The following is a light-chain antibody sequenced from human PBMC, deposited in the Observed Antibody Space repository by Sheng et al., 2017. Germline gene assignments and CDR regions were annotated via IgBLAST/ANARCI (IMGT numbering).Light chain of an antibody. Sequence: ELTQPPSVSVSAGQTASITCSGDKLGDKYACWYQQKPGQSPVLVIYQDSKRPSGIPERFSGSNSGNTATLTISGTQAMDEADYYCQAWDSSTAVFGGGTKLTVL. CDR2: QDS. CDR3: QAWDSSTAV. V-gene: IGLV3-1*01. CDR1: KLGDKY. J-gene: IGLJ2*01.